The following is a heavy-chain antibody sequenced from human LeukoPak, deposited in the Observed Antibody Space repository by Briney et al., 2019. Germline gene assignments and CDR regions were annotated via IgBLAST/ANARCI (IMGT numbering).Heavy chain of an antibody. J-gene: IGHJ4*02. CDR2: INWNGGST. V-gene: IGHV3-20*04. D-gene: IGHD2-2*01. CDR1: GFTFDDYG. Sequence: PGGSLRLSCAASGFTFDDYGMSWVRQAPGKGLEWVSGINWNGGSTGYADSAKGRFTISRDNAKNSLYLQMNSLRAEDTAVYYCARGERGLYCSSTSCYPVLGGQGTLVTVSS. CDR3: ARGERGLYCSSTSCYPVL.